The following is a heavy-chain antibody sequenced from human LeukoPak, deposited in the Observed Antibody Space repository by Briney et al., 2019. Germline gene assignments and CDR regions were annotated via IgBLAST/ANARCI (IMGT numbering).Heavy chain of an antibody. CDR1: GYTFTSYD. V-gene: IGHV1-8*01. CDR2: MNPNSGKT. Sequence: AASVKVSCKASGYTFTSYDINWGRQATGQGREWMGWMNPNSGKTGYAQTFHGRVTMTRNTSISTAYMELSSLRSEDTAVYYCASGRSPGAFDIWGQGPMVTVSS. CDR3: ASGRSPGAFDI. J-gene: IGHJ3*02.